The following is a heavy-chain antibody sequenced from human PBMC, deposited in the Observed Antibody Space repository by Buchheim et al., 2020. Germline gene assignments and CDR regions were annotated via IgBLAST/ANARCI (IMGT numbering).Heavy chain of an antibody. D-gene: IGHD3-3*01. J-gene: IGHJ2*01. Sequence: EVQLVESGGGLVQPGGSLRLSCAASGFTVSSNYMSWVRQAPGKGLEWVSVIYSGGSTYYADSVKGRFTISRDNSKNTLYLQMNSLRAEDTAVYYCARIRIFGVVSSYWYFDLWGRGTL. CDR1: GFTVSSNY. V-gene: IGHV3-66*02. CDR2: IYSGGST. CDR3: ARIRIFGVVSSYWYFDL.